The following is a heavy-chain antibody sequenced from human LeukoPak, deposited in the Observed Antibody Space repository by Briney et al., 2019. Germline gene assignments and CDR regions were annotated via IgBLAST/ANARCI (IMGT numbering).Heavy chain of an antibody. J-gene: IGHJ4*02. CDR1: GFTFSSNW. CDR2: IKQDGREK. Sequence: GGSLRLSCVASGFTFSSNWMSWVRQAPGKGLEWVANIKQDGREKYYVDSVKGRFTISRDNAKNSLYLQMNSLRAKDTAVYYCARDRYYYDGSGYYFDYWGQGTLVTVSS. CDR3: ARDRYYYDGSGYYFDY. V-gene: IGHV3-7*01. D-gene: IGHD3-22*01.